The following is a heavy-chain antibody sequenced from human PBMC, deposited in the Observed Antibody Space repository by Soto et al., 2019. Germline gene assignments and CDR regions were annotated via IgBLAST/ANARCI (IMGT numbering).Heavy chain of an antibody. CDR2: IRSRDGAN. Sequence: EVQLVESVVDLMQPGGSLRLSCVASGFSITAFSVNWIRQVPWKGLECLSYIRSRDGANSSAGSVNGRFTISTDSAKNTLYLHINSMRAEHTAVYFCVRDHRYAFDYWGQGHLVTVSS. CDR1: GFSITAFS. D-gene: IGHD5-12*01. CDR3: VRDHRYAFDY. V-gene: IGHV3-48*01. J-gene: IGHJ4*02.